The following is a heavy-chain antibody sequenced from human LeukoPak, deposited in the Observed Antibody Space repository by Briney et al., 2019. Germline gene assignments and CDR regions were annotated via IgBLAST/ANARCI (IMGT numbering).Heavy chain of an antibody. CDR1: GFTFSSYA. CDR3: AKDSDGSYDY. V-gene: IGHV3-30*04. Sequence: GRSLRLSCAASGFTFSSYAMHWVRQAPGKGLEWVAVISYDGSNKYYADSVKGRFTISRDNSKNTLYLQMNSLRAEDTAVYYCAKDSDGSYDYWGQGTLVTVSS. D-gene: IGHD3-10*01. J-gene: IGHJ4*02. CDR2: ISYDGSNK.